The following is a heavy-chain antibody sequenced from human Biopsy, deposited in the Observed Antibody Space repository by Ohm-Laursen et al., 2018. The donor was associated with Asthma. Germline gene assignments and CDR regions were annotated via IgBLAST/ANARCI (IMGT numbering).Heavy chain of an antibody. CDR2: INSVFGTT. CDR1: GGTFNTYV. D-gene: IGHD2-2*01. CDR3: ARKAGSCISRTCYSLDF. J-gene: IGHJ4*02. Sequence: SSVKVSCKSLGGTFNTYVIGWVRQAPGQGLQWMGGINSVFGTTTYPQKFQDRVTITADDSTSTVYMELSSLRSEDTAVYYCARKAGSCISRTCYSLDFWGQGTLVTVSS. V-gene: IGHV1-69*01.